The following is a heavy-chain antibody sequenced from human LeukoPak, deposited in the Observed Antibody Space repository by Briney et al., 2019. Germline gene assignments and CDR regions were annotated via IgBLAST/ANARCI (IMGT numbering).Heavy chain of an antibody. D-gene: IGHD5-18*01. CDR3: AREDVHSYSSYHFDY. Sequence: GASVKVSCKASGYTFTNYGINWVRQAPGQGLEWMGWISTYNGHTNYAQKFQGRVTMTKDTSTSIASMELRSLRSDDTAVYYCAREDVHSYSSYHFDYWGQGTLVTVSS. CDR2: ISTYNGHT. V-gene: IGHV1-18*01. CDR1: GYTFTNYG. J-gene: IGHJ4*02.